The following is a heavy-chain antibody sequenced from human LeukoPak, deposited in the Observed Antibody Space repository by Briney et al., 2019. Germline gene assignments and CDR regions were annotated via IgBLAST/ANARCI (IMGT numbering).Heavy chain of an antibody. Sequence: SQTLSLTCTVSGGSISSGSYYWSWIRQPAGKGLEWIGRIYTSGSTNYNPSLKSRVTISVDTSKSQFSLKLSSVTAADTAVYYCARWVIFIAAAGHFDYWGQGTLVTVSS. CDR2: IYTSGST. CDR1: GGSISSGSYY. D-gene: IGHD6-13*01. V-gene: IGHV4-61*02. CDR3: ARWVIFIAAAGHFDY. J-gene: IGHJ4*02.